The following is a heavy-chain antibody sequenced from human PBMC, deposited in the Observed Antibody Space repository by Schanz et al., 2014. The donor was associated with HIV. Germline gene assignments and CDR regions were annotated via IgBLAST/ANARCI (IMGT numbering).Heavy chain of an antibody. CDR2: INPNSGGT. V-gene: IGHV1-2*02. CDR3: ASAGFDDSSGYRDY. Sequence: QVQLVQSGAEVKMPGASVKVSCKASGYTFSGHYLHWVRQAPGQGLEWMGWINPNSGGTNYAQKFQGRVTISRDTSISTAYMEVSRLRSDDTAVNYCASAGFDDSSGYRDYWGQGTLVTVSS. CDR1: GYTFSGHY. J-gene: IGHJ4*02. D-gene: IGHD3-22*01.